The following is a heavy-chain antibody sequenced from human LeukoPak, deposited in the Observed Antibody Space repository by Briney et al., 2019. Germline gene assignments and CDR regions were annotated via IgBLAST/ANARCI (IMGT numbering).Heavy chain of an antibody. CDR3: ARLMIVVGYGMDV. CDR1: GGSISSYY. D-gene: IGHD3-22*01. V-gene: IGHV4-59*08. Sequence: PSETLSLTRTVSGGSISSYYWSWIRQPPGKGLEWIGYIYCSGSTNYNPSLKSRVTISVDTSKNQFSLKLSSVTAADTAVYYCARLMIVVGYGMDVWGQGTTVTVSS. J-gene: IGHJ6*02. CDR2: IYCSGST.